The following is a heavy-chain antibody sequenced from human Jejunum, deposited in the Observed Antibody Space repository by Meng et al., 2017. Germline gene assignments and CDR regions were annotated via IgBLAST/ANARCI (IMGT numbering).Heavy chain of an antibody. CDR3: ARTPATDWYFDL. D-gene: IGHD2-21*02. J-gene: IGHJ2*01. Sequence: GGSLRLSCAASGFSFSTYAIHWVRQGPGKGLEGVAVLWYDGSNQYYGDSVKGRFTISRDHSKNTLYLQMDSLRAEDTAVYYCARTPATDWYFDLWGRGTLVTVSS. CDR2: LWYDGSNQ. V-gene: IGHV3-33*01. CDR1: GFSFSTYA.